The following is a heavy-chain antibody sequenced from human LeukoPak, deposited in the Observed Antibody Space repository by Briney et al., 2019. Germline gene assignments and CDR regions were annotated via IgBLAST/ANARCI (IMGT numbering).Heavy chain of an antibody. CDR1: GGTFSSYA. CDR3: AGSGYSYGYY. J-gene: IGHJ4*02. V-gene: IGHV1-69*01. D-gene: IGHD5-18*01. Sequence: GSSVKVSCKASGGTFSSYAISWVRQAPGQGLEWMGGIIPIFGTANYAQKFQGRVTITADESTSTAHMELSSLRSEDTAVYYCAGSGYSYGYYWGQGTLVTVSS. CDR2: IIPIFGTA.